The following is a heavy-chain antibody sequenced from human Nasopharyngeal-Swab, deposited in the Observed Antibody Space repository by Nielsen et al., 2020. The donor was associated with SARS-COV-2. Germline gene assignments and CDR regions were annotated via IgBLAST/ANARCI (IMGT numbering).Heavy chain of an antibody. CDR1: GYSFTSYW. CDR3: ARQEYSGYDHHYFDY. V-gene: IGHV5-51*01. D-gene: IGHD5-12*01. CDR2: IYPGDSDT. J-gene: IGHJ4*02. Sequence: GASLKISCKGSGYSFTSYWIGWVRQMPGKGLEWMGIIYPGDSDTRYSPSFQGQVTISADKSISTAYLQWSSLKASDTAMYYCARQEYSGYDHHYFDYWGQGTLVTVSS.